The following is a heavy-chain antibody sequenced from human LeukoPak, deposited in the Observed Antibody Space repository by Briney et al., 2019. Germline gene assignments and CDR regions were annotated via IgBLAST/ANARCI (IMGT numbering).Heavy chain of an antibody. J-gene: IGHJ5*02. V-gene: IGHV3-53*05. CDR2: IYSGGST. Sequence: PGGSLRLSCAASGFTVSSDYMSWVRQAPGKGLEWVSVIYSGGSTYYTDSVKGRFTISRDKSKNTGYLQMNSLRFEDTAMYYCARIWFDPWGQGTLVTVSS. CDR1: GFTVSSDY. CDR3: ARIWFDP.